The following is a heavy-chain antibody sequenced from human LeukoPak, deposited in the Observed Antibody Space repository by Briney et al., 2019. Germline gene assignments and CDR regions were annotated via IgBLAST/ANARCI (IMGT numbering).Heavy chain of an antibody. CDR3: ARDPNWVFDL. J-gene: IGHJ2*01. Sequence: SETLSLTCTASGGSISSYYWSWIRQPPGKGLEWIGYIYHSGSTNYNPSLKSRVTISVDTSKNQFSLKLSSVTAADTAVYYCARDPNWVFDLWGRGTLVTVSS. CDR1: GGSISSYY. CDR2: IYHSGST. D-gene: IGHD1-1*01. V-gene: IGHV4-59*01.